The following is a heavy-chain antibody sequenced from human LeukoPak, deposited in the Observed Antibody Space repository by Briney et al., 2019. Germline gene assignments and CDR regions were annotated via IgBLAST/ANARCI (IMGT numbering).Heavy chain of an antibody. CDR1: GGSINTPNYY. CDR3: ARDSAPGVGAGA. Sequence: TLSLTCTVSGGSINTPNYYWSWVRQPAGKGLEWIGRIYTSGSTNYNPSLKSRVTMSVDTSKNQLSLKLTSVTAADTAVYYCARDSAPGVGAGAWGQGTLVTVSS. D-gene: IGHD1-26*01. CDR2: IYTSGST. J-gene: IGHJ5*02. V-gene: IGHV4-61*02.